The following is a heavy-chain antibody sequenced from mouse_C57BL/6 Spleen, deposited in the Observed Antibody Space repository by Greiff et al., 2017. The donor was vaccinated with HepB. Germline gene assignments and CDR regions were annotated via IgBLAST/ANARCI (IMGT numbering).Heavy chain of an antibody. Sequence: QVQLQQPGAELVKPGASVKMSCRASGYTFTSYWITWVKQRPGQGLEWIGDIYPGSGSTNYNEKFKSKATLTVDTSSSTAYMQLSSLTSEDSAVYYCARDADVYYGGFAYWGQGTLVTVSA. V-gene: IGHV1-55*01. CDR2: IYPGSGST. J-gene: IGHJ3*01. CDR1: GYTFTSYW. CDR3: ARDADVYYGGFAY. D-gene: IGHD2-3*01.